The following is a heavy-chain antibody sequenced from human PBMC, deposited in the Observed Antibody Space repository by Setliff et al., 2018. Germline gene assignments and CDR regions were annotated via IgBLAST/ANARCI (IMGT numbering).Heavy chain of an antibody. V-gene: IGHV1-46*01. CDR3: ARINFYVSSGYYYAPDY. J-gene: IGHJ4*02. CDR2: INTGGGSA. CDR1: GYAFTNYY. Sequence: ASVKVSCKASGYAFTNYYMFWVRQAPGQGPEWMGTINTGGGSASIVDQFQGRVTMTIDTSTDTVYMELRSLKSDDTALYYCARINFYVSSGYYYAPDYWGQGTLVTVSS. D-gene: IGHD3-22*01.